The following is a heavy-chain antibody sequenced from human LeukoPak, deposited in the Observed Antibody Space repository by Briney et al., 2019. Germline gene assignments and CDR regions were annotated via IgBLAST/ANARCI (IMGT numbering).Heavy chain of an antibody. J-gene: IGHJ4*02. CDR3: AKVGDYGDYALDY. D-gene: IGHD4-17*01. Sequence: PGGSLRLSCAASGFTFSSYGMHCVRQAPGKGLEWVAVISHDGSYKYYADSVKGRFTISRDNSKHTLYLQMNSLRAEDTAVYYCAKVGDYGDYALDYWGQGTLLTVFS. V-gene: IGHV3-30*18. CDR1: GFTFSSYG. CDR2: ISHDGSYK.